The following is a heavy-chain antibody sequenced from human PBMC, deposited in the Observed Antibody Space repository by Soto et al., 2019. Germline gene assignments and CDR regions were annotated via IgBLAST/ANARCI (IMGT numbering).Heavy chain of an antibody. CDR3: ARDGYCSGGTCYDPTLDY. Sequence: ASVKVSFKASGYSSTTYGISWVRQAPGQGLEWMGWISAYNGDTNYAQNFQGRVTMTTDTSMSIVYMELRSLRFDDTAVYYCARDGYCSGGTCYDPTLDYWGQGTLVTVSS. V-gene: IGHV1-18*01. CDR2: ISAYNGDT. J-gene: IGHJ4*02. D-gene: IGHD2-15*01. CDR1: GYSSTTYG.